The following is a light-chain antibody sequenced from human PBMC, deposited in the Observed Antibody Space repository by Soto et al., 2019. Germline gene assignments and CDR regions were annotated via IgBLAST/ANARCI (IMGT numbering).Light chain of an antibody. V-gene: IGLV1-44*01. J-gene: IGLJ1*01. Sequence: QSVLTQPPSASGTPGQRVTISCAGGSSNIGSNPVNWYQQLPGTAPKLFFYSNDQRPSGVPDRFSGSKSGSSASLAISGLQSGDEADYYCAAWDDSLNGYVFGTGTKV. CDR1: SSNIGSNP. CDR2: SND. CDR3: AAWDDSLNGYV.